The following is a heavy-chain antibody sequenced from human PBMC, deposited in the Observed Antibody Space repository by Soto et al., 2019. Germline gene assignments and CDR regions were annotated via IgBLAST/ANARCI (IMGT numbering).Heavy chain of an antibody. D-gene: IGHD2-2*01. V-gene: IGHV3-7*01. Sequence: GGSLRLSCAASGFTFSSYWMSWVRQAPGKGLEWVANIKQDGSEKYYVDSVKGRFTISRDNAKNSLYLQMNSLRAEDTAVYYCARADVVVPAAALFDPRAQRTLVTVSS. CDR1: GFTFSSYW. J-gene: IGHJ5*02. CDR2: IKQDGSEK. CDR3: ARADVVVPAAALFDP.